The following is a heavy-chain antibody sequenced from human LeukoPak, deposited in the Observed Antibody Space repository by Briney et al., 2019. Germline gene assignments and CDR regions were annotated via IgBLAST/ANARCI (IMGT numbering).Heavy chain of an antibody. CDR1: GGSFSGYY. D-gene: IGHD3-22*01. Sequence: KPSETLSLTCAVYGGSFSGYYWSWIRQPPGKGLEGIGEINHSGSTNYNPSLKSRVTISVDTSKNQFSLKLSSVTAADTAEYYCARANYYDSSGYSYWGQGTLVTVSS. CDR3: ARANYYDSSGYSY. CDR2: INHSGST. J-gene: IGHJ4*02. V-gene: IGHV4-34*01.